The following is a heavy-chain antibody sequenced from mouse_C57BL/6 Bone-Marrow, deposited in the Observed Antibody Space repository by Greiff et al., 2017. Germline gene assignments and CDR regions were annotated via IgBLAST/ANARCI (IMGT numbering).Heavy chain of an antibody. CDR1: GYTFTDYY. Sequence: QVQLQQSGPELVKPGASVKISCKASGYTFTDYYINWVKQSPGQGLEWIGWIFPGSGSTYYNEKFKGKATLTVDKSSSTAYMLLSSLTSEDSAVXFGARGHNSGCSYNDAMDYWGQGTSVTVS. CDR2: IFPGSGST. J-gene: IGHJ4*01. D-gene: IGHD1-1*01. CDR3: ARGHNSGCSYNDAMDY. V-gene: IGHV1-75*01.